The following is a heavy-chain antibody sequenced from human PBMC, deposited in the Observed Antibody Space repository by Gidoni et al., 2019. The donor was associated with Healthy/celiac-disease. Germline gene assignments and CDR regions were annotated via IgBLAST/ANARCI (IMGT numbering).Heavy chain of an antibody. CDR3: AQTAGYLSPFDY. Sequence: QITLKESGPTLVKPTQTLTLTCTFSGFSLSTSGVGVGWIRQPPGKALEWLALIYWNDDKRYSPSLKSRLTITKDTSKNQVVLTMTNMDPVDTATYYCAQTAGYLSPFDYWGQGTLVTVSS. V-gene: IGHV2-5*01. D-gene: IGHD5-18*01. J-gene: IGHJ4*02. CDR2: IYWNDDK. CDR1: GFSLSTSGVG.